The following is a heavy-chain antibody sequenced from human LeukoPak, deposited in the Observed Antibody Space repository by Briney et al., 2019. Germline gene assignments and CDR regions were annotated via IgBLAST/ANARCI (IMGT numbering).Heavy chain of an antibody. J-gene: IGHJ5*02. CDR2: INHSGST. Sequence: PSETLSLTXAVYGGSFSGYYWSWIRQPPGKGLEWIGEINHSGSTNYNPSLKSRVTISVDTSKNQFSLKLSSVTAADTAVYYCARKRVYSYGRHTWFDPWGQGTLVTVSS. V-gene: IGHV4-34*01. CDR1: GGSFSGYY. CDR3: ARKRVYSYGRHTWFDP. D-gene: IGHD5-18*01.